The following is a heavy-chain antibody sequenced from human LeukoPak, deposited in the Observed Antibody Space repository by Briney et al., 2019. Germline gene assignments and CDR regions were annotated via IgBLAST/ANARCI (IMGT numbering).Heavy chain of an antibody. CDR1: GYTFTSYG. V-gene: IGHV1-18*01. D-gene: IGHD1-26*01. CDR3: AIVGATNYYYYYGMDV. CDR2: IGAYNGNT. Sequence: ASVTVSCKASGYTFTSYGISWLRQAPGQGLEWMGWIGAYNGNTNYAQKLQGRVTMTTDTSTSTAYMELRSLRSDDTAVYYCAIVGATNYYYYYGMDVWGQGTTVTVSS. J-gene: IGHJ6*02.